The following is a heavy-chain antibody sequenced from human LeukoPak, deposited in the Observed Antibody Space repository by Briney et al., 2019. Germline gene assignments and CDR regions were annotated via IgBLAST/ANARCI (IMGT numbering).Heavy chain of an antibody. CDR3: AKTLGWFGELSPPFDY. CDR2: ISGSGGST. CDR1: GFTFSSYW. V-gene: IGHV3-23*01. Sequence: GGSLRLSCTVSGFTFSSYWMSWVRQAPGKGLEWVSAISGSGGSTYYADSVKGRFTISRDNSKNTLYLQMNSLRAEDTAVYYCAKTLGWFGELSPPFDYWGQGTLVTVSS. J-gene: IGHJ4*02. D-gene: IGHD3-10*01.